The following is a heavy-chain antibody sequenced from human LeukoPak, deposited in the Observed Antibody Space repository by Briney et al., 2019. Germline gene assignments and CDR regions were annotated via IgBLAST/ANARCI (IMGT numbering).Heavy chain of an antibody. Sequence: ETSETLSLTCTVSGGSVSSGSYDWSWIRQPPGKGLEWIGYIYYSGSTNYNPSLKSRVTISVDTSKNQFSLKLSSVTAADTAVYYCARDGIGGFDYWGQGTLVTVSS. J-gene: IGHJ4*02. D-gene: IGHD1-26*01. CDR3: ARDGIGGFDY. CDR1: GGSVSSGSYD. CDR2: IYYSGST. V-gene: IGHV4-61*01.